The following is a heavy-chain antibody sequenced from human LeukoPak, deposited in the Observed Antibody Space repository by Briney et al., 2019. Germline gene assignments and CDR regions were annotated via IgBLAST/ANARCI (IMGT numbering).Heavy chain of an antibody. Sequence: SETLSLTCTVSGSSISSYYWSWIRQPPGKGLEWIGYIYYSGSTNYNPSLKSRVTISVDTSKNQFSLKLSSVTAADTAVYYCARHRNYYDSSGYAGFDYWGQGTLVTVSS. J-gene: IGHJ4*02. CDR1: GSSISSYY. V-gene: IGHV4-59*08. CDR3: ARHRNYYDSSGYAGFDY. D-gene: IGHD3-22*01. CDR2: IYYSGST.